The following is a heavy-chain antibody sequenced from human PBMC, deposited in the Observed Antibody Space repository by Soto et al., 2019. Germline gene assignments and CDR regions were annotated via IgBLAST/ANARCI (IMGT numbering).Heavy chain of an antibody. CDR2: IIPIFGTA. CDR1: GGTFSSYA. J-gene: IGHJ6*02. Sequence: SVKVSCKASGGTFSSYAISWVRQAPGQGLEWMGGIIPIFGTANYAQKFQGRVTITADESTSTAYMELSSLRSEDTAVYYCACPILTGSPGPYGMDVWGQGTTVTAP. V-gene: IGHV1-69*13. D-gene: IGHD3-9*01. CDR3: ACPILTGSPGPYGMDV.